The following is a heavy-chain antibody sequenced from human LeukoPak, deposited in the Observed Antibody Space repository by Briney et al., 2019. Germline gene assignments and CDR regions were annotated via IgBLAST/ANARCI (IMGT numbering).Heavy chain of an antibody. CDR1: GFTVSSNY. Sequence: GGSLRLSCAASGFTVSSNYMSWVRQAPGKGLEWVSVIYSGGSTYYADSVKGRFTISRDNSKNTLYLQMNSLRAEDTAVYYCARDLRGSGSYYNPDYWGQGTLVTVSS. CDR3: ARDLRGSGSYYNPDY. CDR2: IYSGGST. J-gene: IGHJ4*02. D-gene: IGHD3-10*01. V-gene: IGHV3-53*05.